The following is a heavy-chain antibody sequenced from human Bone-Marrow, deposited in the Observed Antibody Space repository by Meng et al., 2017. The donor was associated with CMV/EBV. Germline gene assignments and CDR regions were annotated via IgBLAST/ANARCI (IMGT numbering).Heavy chain of an antibody. J-gene: IGHJ4*02. CDR2: ISGSGGST. CDR3: ATPGYQLLFPYYFDY. V-gene: IGHV3-23*01. D-gene: IGHD2-2*01. Sequence: GESLKISCAASGFTFSSYSMNWVRQAPGKGLEWVSAISGSGGSTYYADSVKGRFTISRDNSKNTLYLQMNSLRAEDTAVYYCATPGYQLLFPYYFDYWGQGTLVTVSS. CDR1: GFTFSSYS.